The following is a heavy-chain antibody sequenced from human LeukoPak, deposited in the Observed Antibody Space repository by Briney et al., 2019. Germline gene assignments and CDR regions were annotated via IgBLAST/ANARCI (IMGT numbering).Heavy chain of an antibody. V-gene: IGHV3-21*01. CDR1: GFTFSDYT. Sequence: GGSLRLYCAASGFTFSDYTMNWVRQAPGKGLEWVSSISSSSSYIYYADSVKGRFTICRDNAKNSLYLQINSLRAEDTTVYYCARGYGDHTCDYWGQGTLVTVSS. CDR3: ARGYGDHTCDY. J-gene: IGHJ4*02. D-gene: IGHD4-17*01. CDR2: ISSSSSYI.